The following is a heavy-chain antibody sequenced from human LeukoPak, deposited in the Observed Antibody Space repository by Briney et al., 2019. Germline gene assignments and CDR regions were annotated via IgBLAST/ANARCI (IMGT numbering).Heavy chain of an antibody. CDR2: ISYDGSNK. J-gene: IGHJ4*02. CDR3: ARGRFQYSYGPIDY. V-gene: IGHV3-30-3*01. D-gene: IGHD5-18*01. CDR1: GFTFSSYA. Sequence: GGSLRLSCAASGFTFSSYAMHWVRQAPGKGLEWVAVISYDGSNKYYADSVKGRFTISRDNSKNTLYLQMNSLRAEDTAVYYCARGRFQYSYGPIDYWGQGTLVTVSS.